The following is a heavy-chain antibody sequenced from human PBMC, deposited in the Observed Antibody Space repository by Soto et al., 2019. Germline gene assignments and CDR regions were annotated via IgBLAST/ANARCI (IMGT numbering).Heavy chain of an antibody. CDR1: GFTFGDYA. CDR3: TWFGGPYYYYYMDV. D-gene: IGHD3-10*01. J-gene: IGHJ6*03. V-gene: IGHV3-49*03. CDR2: IRSKAYGGTT. Sequence: GGSLRLSCTASGFTFGDYAMSWFRQAPGKGLEWVGFIRSKAYGGTTEYAASVKGRFTISRDDSKSIAYLQMNSLKTEDTAVYYCTWFGGPYYYYYMDVWGKGTTVTVSS.